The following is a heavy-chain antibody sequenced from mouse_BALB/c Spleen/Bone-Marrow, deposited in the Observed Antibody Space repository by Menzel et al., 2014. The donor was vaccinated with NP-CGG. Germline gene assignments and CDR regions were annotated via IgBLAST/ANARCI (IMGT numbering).Heavy chain of an antibody. CDR2: ISSGSSTI. Sequence: EVKVEESGGGLVQPGGSRKLSRAASGFTFSSFGMHWVRQAPEKGLEWVAYISSGSSTIYYADTVKGRFTISRDNPKNTLFLQMTSLRSEDTAMYYCARSYGNYGFAYWGRGTLVTVSA. D-gene: IGHD2-1*01. J-gene: IGHJ3*01. CDR1: GFTFSSFG. CDR3: ARSYGNYGFAY. V-gene: IGHV5-17*02.